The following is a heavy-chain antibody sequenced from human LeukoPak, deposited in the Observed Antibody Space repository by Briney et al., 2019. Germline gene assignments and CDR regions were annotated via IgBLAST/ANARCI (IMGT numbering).Heavy chain of an antibody. Sequence: GGSLRHSCAASGFTFSSYSMNWVRQAPGKGLEWVSSISSSSSYIYYADSVKGRFTISRDNAKNSLYLQMNSLRAEDTAVYYCARDLNWHIVVATAMGDAFDIWGQGTMVTVSS. D-gene: IGHD2-21*02. J-gene: IGHJ3*02. V-gene: IGHV3-21*01. CDR2: ISSSSSYI. CDR3: ARDLNWHIVVATAMGDAFDI. CDR1: GFTFSSYS.